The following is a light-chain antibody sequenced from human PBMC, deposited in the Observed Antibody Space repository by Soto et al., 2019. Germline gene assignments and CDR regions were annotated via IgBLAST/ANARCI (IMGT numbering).Light chain of an antibody. CDR1: QSFSSN. CDR2: GAS. CDR3: QQHNNWPRT. V-gene: IGKV3-15*01. J-gene: IGKJ1*01. Sequence: EVVLTQSPATLSVSPGERATLSCRASQSFSSNLAWYQQKPGQAPRLLIYGASTRATAVPARFSGSGSGTEFTLTISSLQSEDFAFYYCQQHNNWPRTFGQGTQVDIX.